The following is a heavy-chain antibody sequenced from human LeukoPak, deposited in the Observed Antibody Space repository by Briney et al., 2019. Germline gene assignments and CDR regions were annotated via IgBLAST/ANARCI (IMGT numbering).Heavy chain of an antibody. V-gene: IGHV4-34*01. D-gene: IGHD2-21*02. CDR2: INHSGST. Sequence: SETLSLTCADYGGSFSGYYWSWIRQPPGKRLEWIGEINHSGSTNYNPSLKSRVTISVDTSKNQFSLKLSSVTAADTAVYYCAREEYCGADCYSGFDNWGQGTLVTVSS. CDR1: GGSFSGYY. CDR3: AREEYCGADCYSGFDN. J-gene: IGHJ4*02.